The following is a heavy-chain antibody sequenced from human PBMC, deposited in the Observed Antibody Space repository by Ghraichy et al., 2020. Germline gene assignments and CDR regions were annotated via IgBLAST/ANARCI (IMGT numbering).Heavy chain of an antibody. CDR2: IYYSGST. Sequence: SETLSLTCTVSGGSISSSSYYWGWIRQPPGKGLEWIGSIYYSGSTYYNPSLKSRVTISVDTSKNQFSLKLSSVTAADTAVYYCARLRPRIQLWLPGLHLVSVWGQGTTVTVSS. D-gene: IGHD5-18*01. CDR3: ARLRPRIQLWLPGLHLVSV. V-gene: IGHV4-39*01. J-gene: IGHJ6*02. CDR1: GGSISSSSYY.